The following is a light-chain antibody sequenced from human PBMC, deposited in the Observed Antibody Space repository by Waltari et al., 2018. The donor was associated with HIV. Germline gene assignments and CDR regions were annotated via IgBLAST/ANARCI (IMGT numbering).Light chain of an antibody. CDR1: SRDVGASNF. Sequence: QSALTQPPSASGSPGQSVTFSCTGTSRDVGASNFVSWYQQHPGQAPKLIIYGVNQRPSGVPDRFSGSKSGNTASLTVSGLQADDEADYYCSSYAGPNHLLFGGGTRLTVL. CDR2: GVN. V-gene: IGLV2-8*01. CDR3: SSYAGPNHLL. J-gene: IGLJ2*01.